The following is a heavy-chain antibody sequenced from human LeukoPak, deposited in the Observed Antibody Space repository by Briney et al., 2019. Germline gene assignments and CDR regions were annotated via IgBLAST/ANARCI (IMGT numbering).Heavy chain of an antibody. CDR3: ARLTRGSSVWFFDY. CDR1: GGSISSSNW. Sequence: SETLSLTCAVSGGSISSSNWWSWVRQPPGKGLEWIGEIYHSGSTNYNPSLKSRVTISVDKSKNQFPLKLSSVTAADTAVYYCARLTRGSSVWFFDYWGQGTLATVSS. J-gene: IGHJ4*02. CDR2: IYHSGST. V-gene: IGHV4-4*02. D-gene: IGHD6-19*01.